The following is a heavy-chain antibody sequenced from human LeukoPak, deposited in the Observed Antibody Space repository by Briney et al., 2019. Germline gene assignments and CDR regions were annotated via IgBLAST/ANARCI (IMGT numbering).Heavy chain of an antibody. CDR1: GFTFSSYA. J-gene: IGHJ4*02. CDR3: ARNRPAYYFDY. CDR2: ISGSGNNT. Sequence: GGSLRLSCAASGFTFSSYAMTWVRQAPGKGLEWVSSISGSGNNTYYAGSVKGRFTISRDSSKNTLYLQMNSLRAEDTAVYYCARNRPAYYFDYWGQGTLVTVSS. V-gene: IGHV3-23*01.